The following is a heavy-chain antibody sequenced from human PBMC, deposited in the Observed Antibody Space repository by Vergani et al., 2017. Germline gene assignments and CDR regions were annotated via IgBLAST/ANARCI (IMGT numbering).Heavy chain of an antibody. V-gene: IGHV1-2*02. CDR3: ARLRWSGGSTYGMDV. D-gene: IGHD3-10*01. J-gene: IGHJ6*02. Sequence: QVHLVQSGGELKKPGASVKVSCQASGYTFTAYQMHWVRQAPGQGLEWMGWVNSNTGGTSYAQKFQGRVTMTRDASSNTVHMELTSLTSDDSAVYYCARLRWSGGSTYGMDVWGQGTTVTVS. CDR2: VNSNTGGT. CDR1: GYTFTAYQ.